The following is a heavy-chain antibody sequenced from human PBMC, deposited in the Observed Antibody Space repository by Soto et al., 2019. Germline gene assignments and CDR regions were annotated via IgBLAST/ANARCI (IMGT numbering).Heavy chain of an antibody. CDR2: IWYDGSNK. CDR3: ARDRYWGSTVFDF. Sequence: GGSLRLSSAASGFTFSSYGMHWVRQAPGKGLEWVAVIWYDGSNKYYADSVKGRFTISRDNSKNTLYLQMNSLRAEDTAVYYCARDRYWGSTVFDFWGQGTMVTVSS. D-gene: IGHD7-27*01. V-gene: IGHV3-33*01. J-gene: IGHJ3*01. CDR1: GFTFSSYG.